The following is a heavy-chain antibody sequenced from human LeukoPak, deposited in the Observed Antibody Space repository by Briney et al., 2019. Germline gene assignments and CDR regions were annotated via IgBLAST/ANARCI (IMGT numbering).Heavy chain of an antibody. CDR1: GGSFSGYY. J-gene: IGHJ4*02. D-gene: IGHD3-10*01. V-gene: IGHV4-34*01. Sequence: SEILSLTCAVYGGSFSGYYWSWIRRPPGKGLEWIGEINHSGSTNYNPSLKSRVTISVDTSKNQFSLKLSSVTAADTAVYYCARGPGYYGSGSYDYWGQGTLVTVSS. CDR2: INHSGST. CDR3: ARGPGYYGSGSYDY.